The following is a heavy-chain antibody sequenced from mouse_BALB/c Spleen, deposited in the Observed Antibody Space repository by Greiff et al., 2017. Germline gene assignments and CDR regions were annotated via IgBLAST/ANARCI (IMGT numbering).Heavy chain of an antibody. J-gene: IGHJ2*01. CDR3: ARSGTGCDY. V-gene: IGHV5-17*02. Sequence: EVKLVESGGGLVQPGGSRKLSCAASGFTFSSFGMHWVRQAPEKGLEWVAYISSGSSTIYYADTVKGRFTISRDNPKNTLFLQMTSLRSEDTAMYYCARSGTGCDYWGQGTTFTVSS. CDR2: ISSGSSTI. D-gene: IGHD4-1*01. CDR1: GFTFSSFG.